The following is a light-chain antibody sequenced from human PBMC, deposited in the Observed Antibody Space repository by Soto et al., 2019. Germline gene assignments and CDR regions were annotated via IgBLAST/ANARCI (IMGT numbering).Light chain of an antibody. Sequence: EFVLTQSPGTLSLSPGERATLSCRASQTVRNNYLAWYQQKPGQAPRLLIYDASSRATGIPDRFSGSGSGTDFTLSVSRLEPEDFAVYYCQHRNNRPFSFGPGTKVDIK. CDR2: DAS. J-gene: IGKJ3*01. CDR3: QHRNNRPFS. V-gene: IGKV3D-20*02. CDR1: QTVRNNY.